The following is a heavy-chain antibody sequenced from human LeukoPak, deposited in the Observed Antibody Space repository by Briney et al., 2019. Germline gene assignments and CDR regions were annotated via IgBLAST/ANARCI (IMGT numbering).Heavy chain of an antibody. D-gene: IGHD2-15*01. V-gene: IGHV3-21*01. Sequence: GGSLRLSCAASGFTFSSYSMTWVRQAPGKGLEWVSSISSSSSYIYYADSVKGRFTISRDNAKNSLYLQMNSLRAEDTAVYYCASDLLGYCSGGSCSPFDYWGQGTLVTVSS. CDR1: GFTFSSYS. CDR2: ISSSSSYI. CDR3: ASDLLGYCSGGSCSPFDY. J-gene: IGHJ4*02.